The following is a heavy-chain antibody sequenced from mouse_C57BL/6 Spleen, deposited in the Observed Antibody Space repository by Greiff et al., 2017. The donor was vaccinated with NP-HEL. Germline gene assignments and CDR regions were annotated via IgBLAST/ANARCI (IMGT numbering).Heavy chain of an antibody. Sequence: QVQLQQSGPELVKPGASVKISCKASGYAFSSSWMNWVKQRPGKGLEWIGRIYPGDGDTNYNGKFKGKATLTADKSSSTAYMQLSSLTSEDSAVYFCARSGDYDEGYAIDYWGQGTSVTVSS. CDR1: GYAFSSSW. CDR3: ARSGDYDEGYAIDY. J-gene: IGHJ4*01. CDR2: IYPGDGDT. D-gene: IGHD2-4*01. V-gene: IGHV1-82*01.